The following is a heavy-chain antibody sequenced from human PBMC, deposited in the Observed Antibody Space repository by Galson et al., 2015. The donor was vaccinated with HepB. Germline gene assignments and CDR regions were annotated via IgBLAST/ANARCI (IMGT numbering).Heavy chain of an antibody. CDR2: LSYDGSNK. Sequence: SLRLSCAASGFTFSNYAMHWVRQAPGKGLEWVALLSYDGSNKYYADSLKGRFTISIDKSKNTFYIQMNNLRGEGTALYYCASLETRGMATIPFDYWGQGTLVTVSS. CDR1: GFTFSNYA. J-gene: IGHJ4*02. CDR3: ASLETRGMATIPFDY. D-gene: IGHD5-24*01. V-gene: IGHV3-30-3*02.